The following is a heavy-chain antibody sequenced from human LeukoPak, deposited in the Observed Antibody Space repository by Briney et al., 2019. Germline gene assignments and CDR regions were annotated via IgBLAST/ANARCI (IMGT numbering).Heavy chain of an antibody. Sequence: PSETLSLTCTVSGGSISSSYLWGWLRQPPGKGLEWIGNVYDSGSTYYNPSLKSRVTISVDTSENQFSLKLSSVTAADTAVYYCASPASQVYYDSSGYYPGYYDYWGQGTPVTVSS. D-gene: IGHD3-22*01. V-gene: IGHV4-39*01. CDR2: VYDSGST. CDR3: ASPASQVYYDSSGYYPGYYDY. J-gene: IGHJ4*02. CDR1: GGSISSSYL.